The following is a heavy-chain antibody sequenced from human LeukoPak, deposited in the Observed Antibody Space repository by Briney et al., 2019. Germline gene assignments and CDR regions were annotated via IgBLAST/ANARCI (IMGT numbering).Heavy chain of an antibody. CDR2: ISYDGSNK. V-gene: IGHV3-30*18. CDR3: AKGPGHLE. J-gene: IGHJ4*02. Sequence: GRSLILSCAASGFTFSSYGMHWVRQAPGKGLEGVAVISYDGSNKYYADSVKRRFTISRDNSKNTVYLQMNSLRAEDTAVYYCAKGPGHLEWGQEPLVTVS. CDR1: GFTFSSYG. D-gene: IGHD1-1*01.